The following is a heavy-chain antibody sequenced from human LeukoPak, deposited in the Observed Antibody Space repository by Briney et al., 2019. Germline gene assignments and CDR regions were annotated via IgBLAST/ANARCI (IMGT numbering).Heavy chain of an antibody. CDR2: IIPIFGTA. CDR3: ARGYSSGWYPYYYGMDV. V-gene: IGHV1-69*13. D-gene: IGHD6-19*01. CDR1: GGTFSSYA. J-gene: IGHJ6*02. Sequence: GASVKVSCKASGGTFSSYAISWVRQAPGQGLEWMGGIIPIFGTANYVQKFQGRVTITADESTSTAYMELSSLRSEDTAVYYCARGYSSGWYPYYYGMDVWGQGTTVTVSS.